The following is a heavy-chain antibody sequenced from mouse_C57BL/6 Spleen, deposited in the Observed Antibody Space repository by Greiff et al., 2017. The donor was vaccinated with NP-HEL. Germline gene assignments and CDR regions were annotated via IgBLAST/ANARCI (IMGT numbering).Heavy chain of an antibody. V-gene: IGHV1-82*01. CDR3: ARRDPWDAMDY. Sequence: VQLQQSGPELVKPGASVKISCKASGYAFSSSWMNWVKQRPGKGLEWIGRIYPGDGDTNYNGKFKGKATLTADKSSSTAYMQLSSLTSEDSAVYFCARRDPWDAMDYWGQGTSVTVSS. J-gene: IGHJ4*01. CDR1: GYAFSSSW. D-gene: IGHD3-3*01. CDR2: IYPGDGDT.